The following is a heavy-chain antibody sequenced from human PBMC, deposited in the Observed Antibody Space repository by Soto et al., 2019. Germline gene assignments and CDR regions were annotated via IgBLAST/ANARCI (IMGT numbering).Heavy chain of an antibody. D-gene: IGHD3-10*01. V-gene: IGHV3-23*01. CDR3: AKDSLLYVVGYYFDY. CDR1: GFTFSSYA. CDR2: ISGSGGST. Sequence: PGGSLRPSCAASGFTFSSYAMSWVRPAPGKGLEWVSAISGSGGSTYYADSVKGRFTISRDNSKNTLYLQMNSLRAEDTAVYYCAKDSLLYVVGYYFDYWGQGTLVTVSS. J-gene: IGHJ4*02.